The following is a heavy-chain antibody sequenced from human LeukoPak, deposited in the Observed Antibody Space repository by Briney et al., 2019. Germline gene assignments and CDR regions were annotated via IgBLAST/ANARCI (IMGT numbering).Heavy chain of an antibody. J-gene: IGHJ5*02. D-gene: IGHD5-18*01. CDR1: VYSINSGHH. V-gene: IGHV4-38-2*01. Sequence: RPSETLSLTCGVSVYSINSGHHWAGIRQPPGNGLEWIGSIDHSGNTYYNASLRSRVAISVDTSKNQLSLKLTSVTAADTSVYYCERRAGYLDLWGQRSQVTVSS. CDR2: IDHSGNT. CDR3: ERRAGYLDL.